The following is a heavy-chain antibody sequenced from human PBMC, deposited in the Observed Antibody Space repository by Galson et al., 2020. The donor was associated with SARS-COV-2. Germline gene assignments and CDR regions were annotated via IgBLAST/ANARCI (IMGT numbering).Heavy chain of an antibody. Sequence: GESLKISCAASGFTFSSYAVSWVRQAPGKGLEWVSSISGTGDSPYHADSVKGRFTISRDNSKNTLFLQMNSLRAEDTAVYYCAKGVSPTGSTNMGFDYWGQGTLVTVSS. CDR1: GFTFSSYA. D-gene: IGHD1-1*01. CDR2: ISGTGDSP. CDR3: AKGVSPTGSTNMGFDY. J-gene: IGHJ4*02. V-gene: IGHV3-23*01.